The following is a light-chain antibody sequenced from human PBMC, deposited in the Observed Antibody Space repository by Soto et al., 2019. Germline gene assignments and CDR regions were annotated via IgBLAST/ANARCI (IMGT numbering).Light chain of an antibody. CDR1: SSDVGSYNY. CDR3: SSYTSSGTL. J-gene: IGLJ1*01. Sequence: QSVLTQPASVSGSPGRSITISCTGTSSDVGSYNYVSWYQQHPGKAPKLMIYEVSNRPSGVSSRFSGSKSGNTASLTISGLQAEDEADYYCSSYTSSGTLFGTGTKVTVL. V-gene: IGLV2-14*01. CDR2: EVS.